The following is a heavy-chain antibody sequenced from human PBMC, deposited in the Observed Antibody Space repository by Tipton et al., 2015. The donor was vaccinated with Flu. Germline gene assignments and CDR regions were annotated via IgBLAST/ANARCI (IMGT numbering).Heavy chain of an antibody. CDR3: VRGDTTGYYFDN. J-gene: IGHJ4*02. CDR1: GGSMKGHY. V-gene: IGHV4-59*11. D-gene: IGHD6-19*01. CDR2: LFYGGSS. Sequence: TLSLTCTVPGGSMKGHYWSWIRQSPGKGLEWIAYLFYGGSSNYNLSLRSRVTIAADTSNSLFSLKMTSVTAADTAVYYCVRGDTTGYYFDNWGRGILVSVSS.